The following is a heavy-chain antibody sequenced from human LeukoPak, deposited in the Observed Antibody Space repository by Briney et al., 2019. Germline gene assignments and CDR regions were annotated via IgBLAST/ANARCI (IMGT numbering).Heavy chain of an antibody. CDR3: AKRGRKVGATQPYYFDY. D-gene: IGHD1-26*01. CDR1: GFTFSSYA. Sequence: GGSLRLSCAASGFTFSSYAISWVRQAPGKGLEWVSAISGSGGSTYYADSVKGRFTISRDNSKNTLYLQMNSLRAEDTAVYYCAKRGRKVGATQPYYFDYWGQGTLVTVSS. V-gene: IGHV3-23*01. CDR2: ISGSGGST. J-gene: IGHJ4*02.